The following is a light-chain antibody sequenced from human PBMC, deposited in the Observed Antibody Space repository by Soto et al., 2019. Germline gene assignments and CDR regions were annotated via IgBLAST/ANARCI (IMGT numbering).Light chain of an antibody. J-gene: IGLJ2*01. Sequence: QSVLTQPPSASGSPGQSVTISCTGTSSDVGGYNYVSWYQQHPGKAPKVMIYEVNKRPSGIPDRFSGSKSGTSGTLDITGLQTGDEADYYCATWDGSLPAEVFGGGTKLTVL. CDR1: SSDVGGYNY. CDR3: ATWDGSLPAEV. CDR2: EVN. V-gene: IGLV2-8*01.